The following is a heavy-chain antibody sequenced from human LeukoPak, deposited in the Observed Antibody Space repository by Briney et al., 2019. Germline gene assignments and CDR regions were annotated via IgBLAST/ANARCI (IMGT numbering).Heavy chain of an antibody. Sequence: GGSLRLSCAASGFTFSSYAMSWVRQAPGKGLEWVAVISQDGNIKKKADSVEGRFTISRDNSMNTLYLQMNSLRVEDTGVYYCTRDGGATTDFDYWGQGTLVTVSS. D-gene: IGHD3-16*01. V-gene: IGHV3-30-3*01. CDR2: ISQDGNIK. CDR1: GFTFSSYA. J-gene: IGHJ4*02. CDR3: TRDGGATTDFDY.